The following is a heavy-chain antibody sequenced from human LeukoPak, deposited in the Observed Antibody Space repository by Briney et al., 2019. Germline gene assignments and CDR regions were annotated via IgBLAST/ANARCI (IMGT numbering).Heavy chain of an antibody. D-gene: IGHD4-17*01. CDR2: IYTSGST. Sequence: SQTLSLTWTVSARSISSYYWSWIRQPAGEGLEWIGRIYTSGSTNYNTSLKSRVTMSVDTSKNQFSLKLSSVTAADTAVYYCAISTTVTPGGYYGMDVWGQGTTVTVSS. CDR3: AISTTVTPGGYYGMDV. V-gene: IGHV4-4*07. J-gene: IGHJ6*02. CDR1: ARSISSYY.